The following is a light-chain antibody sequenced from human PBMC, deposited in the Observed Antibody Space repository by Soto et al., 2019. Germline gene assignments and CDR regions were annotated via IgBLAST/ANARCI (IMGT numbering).Light chain of an antibody. CDR3: VQLAIFPRT. CDR1: QSLVHSDGNTY. CDR2: KVS. V-gene: IGKV2-24*01. J-gene: IGKJ1*01. Sequence: DVVMTQTPLSLPVTLGQPASISCRSSQSLVHSDGNTYLSWLQQRPGQPPRLLIYKVSNRFYGVQDRFSGSGAATDFTLKISRVEPEDVGVYSCVQLAIFPRTFGQGTQVEIK.